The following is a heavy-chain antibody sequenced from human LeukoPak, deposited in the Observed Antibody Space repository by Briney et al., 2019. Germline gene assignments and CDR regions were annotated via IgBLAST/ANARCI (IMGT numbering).Heavy chain of an antibody. CDR3: ARVSGWFTNWFDP. V-gene: IGHV4-59*08. D-gene: IGHD6-19*01. J-gene: IGHJ5*02. Sequence: PSETLSLTCTVSGGSISSYYWSWIRQPPGKGLEWIGYIYYSGSTNYNPSLKSRVTISVDTSKNQFSLKLSSVTAADTAVYYCARVSGWFTNWFDPWGQGTLVTVSS. CDR1: GGSISSYY. CDR2: IYYSGST.